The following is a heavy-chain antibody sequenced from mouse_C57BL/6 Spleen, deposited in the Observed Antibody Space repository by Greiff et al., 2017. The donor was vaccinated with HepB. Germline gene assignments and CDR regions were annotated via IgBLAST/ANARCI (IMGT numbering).Heavy chain of an antibody. Sequence: EVQLQQSGPELVKPGASVKIPCKASGYTFTDYNMDWVKQSHGKSLEWIGDINPNNGGTIYNQKFKGKATLTVDKSSSTAYMELRSLTSEDTAVYYCARSNYGSSSHWYFDVWGTGTTVTVSS. CDR2: INPNNGGT. CDR3: ARSNYGSSSHWYFDV. CDR1: GYTFTDYN. D-gene: IGHD1-1*01. V-gene: IGHV1-18*01. J-gene: IGHJ1*03.